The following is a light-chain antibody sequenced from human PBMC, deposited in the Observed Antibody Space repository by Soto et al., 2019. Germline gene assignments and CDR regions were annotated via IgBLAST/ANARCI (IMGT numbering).Light chain of an antibody. J-gene: IGKJ4*01. V-gene: IGKV3-11*01. CDR1: HSVGNN. CDR2: EAS. CDR3: QQHAHWPLT. Sequence: EIVLTQSPATLSLSPGERATLCCSASHSVGNNLAGYQQKPGQAPGLLIYEASTRATGIPARFSGSGSGTDFTLTISSLEPEDFAVYYCQQHAHWPLTFGGGTKVDIK.